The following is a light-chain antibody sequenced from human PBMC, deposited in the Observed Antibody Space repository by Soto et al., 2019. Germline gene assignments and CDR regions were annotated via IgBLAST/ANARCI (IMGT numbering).Light chain of an antibody. CDR1: SGHSTYA. V-gene: IGLV4-69*01. J-gene: IGLJ2*01. CDR3: QTWGTGIQVI. CDR2: LNSDGSH. Sequence: QLVLTQSPSASASLGASVKLTCTLSSGHSTYAIAWHQQQPEKGPRYLMKLNSDGSHSKGDGIPDRFSGSSSGAERYLTISSLQSEDEADYYCQTWGTGIQVIFGGGTKVNVL.